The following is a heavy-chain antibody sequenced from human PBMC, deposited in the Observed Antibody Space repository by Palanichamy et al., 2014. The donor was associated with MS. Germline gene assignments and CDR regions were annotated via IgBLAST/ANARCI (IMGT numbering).Heavy chain of an antibody. D-gene: IGHD2-15*01. CDR2: IYYTGIT. CDR1: GGSISSGDYY. V-gene: IGHV4-30-4*01. Sequence: QVQLQESSPGLVKPSQTLSLTCTVSGGSISSGDYYWSWIRQPPGKGLEWIGYIYYTGITSYNPSLKSRTIISLDTSKNQFSLKLSSVTAEDTAVYYCARHYCRGGSCAFMAPEYWGQGTLVTVSS. CDR3: ARHYCRGGSCAFMAPEY. J-gene: IGHJ4*02.